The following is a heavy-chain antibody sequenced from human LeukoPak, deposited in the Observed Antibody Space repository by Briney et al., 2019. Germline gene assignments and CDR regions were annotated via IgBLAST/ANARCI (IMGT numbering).Heavy chain of an antibody. CDR1: GFTFSSYS. CDR2: ISSSSSYI. CDR3: ARRHGMDV. J-gene: IGHJ6*04. Sequence: PGGSLRLSCAASGFTFSSYSMNWVRQAPGKGLEWVSSISSSSSYIYYVDSLKGRFTISRDNAKNSLHLQMNSLRAEDTAVYYCARRHGMDVWGKGTTVTVSS. V-gene: IGHV3-21*01.